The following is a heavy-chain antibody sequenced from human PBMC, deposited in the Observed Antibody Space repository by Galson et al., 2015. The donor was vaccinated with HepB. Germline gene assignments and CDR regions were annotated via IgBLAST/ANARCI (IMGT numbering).Heavy chain of an antibody. J-gene: IGHJ4*02. V-gene: IGHV3-74*01. D-gene: IGHD3-22*01. CDR3: VRVAGDSSGYYYFVPEFYFDY. CDR2: INSDGITT. CDR1: GFTFSSYW. Sequence: SLRLSCAASGFTFSSYWMHWVRQGPGKGLVWVSRINSDGITTSYADSVKGRLTISRDNAKNPLYLQMNSLRAEDTAVYYCVRVAGDSSGYYYFVPEFYFDYWGQGTLVTVSS.